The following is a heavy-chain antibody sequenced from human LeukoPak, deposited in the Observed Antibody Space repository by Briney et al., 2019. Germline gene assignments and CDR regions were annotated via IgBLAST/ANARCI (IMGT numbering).Heavy chain of an antibody. CDR2: INNDGSIT. CDR1: GFTFGDYA. CDR3: ARRVAGSSFFDY. D-gene: IGHD6-19*01. J-gene: IGHJ4*02. V-gene: IGHV3-74*01. Sequence: GGSLRLSCTASGFTFGDYAMSWVRQAPGKGLVWVSRINNDGSITNYADSVKGRFSISRDNSKNTLYLQMNSLRAEDTAVYYCARRVAGSSFFDYWGQGTLVTVSS.